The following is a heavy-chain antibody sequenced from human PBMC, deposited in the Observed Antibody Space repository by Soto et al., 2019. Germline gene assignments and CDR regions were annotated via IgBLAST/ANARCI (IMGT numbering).Heavy chain of an antibody. V-gene: IGHV3-23*01. D-gene: IGHD2-21*02. CDR3: AKSKYITVVTATTYYFDY. CDR1: GFTFSSYA. J-gene: IGHJ4*02. CDR2: ISGSGGST. Sequence: VGSLRLSCAASGFTFSSYAMSWVRQAPGKGLEWVSAISGSGGSTYYADSVKGRFTISRDNSKNTLYLQMNSLRAEDTAVYYCAKSKYITVVTATTYYFDYWGQGTLVTVSS.